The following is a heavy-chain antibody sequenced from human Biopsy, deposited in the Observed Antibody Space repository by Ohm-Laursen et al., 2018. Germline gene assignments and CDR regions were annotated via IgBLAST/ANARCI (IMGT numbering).Heavy chain of an antibody. CDR3: VREPKTGTAEAWYFDL. Sequence: SDTLSLTCSASGASVKTSGSFWAWIRQRPGKGLEWIGYISYNERTHYNPSLTSRLAISFDTSNNRISLQLRSVSVADTAVYYCVREPKTGTAEAWYFDLWGRGSPVTVPS. CDR2: ISYNERT. D-gene: IGHD3-9*01. CDR1: GASVKTSGSF. V-gene: IGHV4-31*03. J-gene: IGHJ2*01.